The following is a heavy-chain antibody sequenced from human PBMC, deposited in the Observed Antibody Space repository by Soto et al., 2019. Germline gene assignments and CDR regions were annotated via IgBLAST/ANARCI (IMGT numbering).Heavy chain of an antibody. J-gene: IGHJ6*02. CDR3: ARDRPYGSGSYYPTYYYGMDV. CDR2: IWYDGSNK. Sequence: GGSLRLSCAASGFTFSSYGMHWVRQAPGKGLEWVAVIWYDGSNKYYADSVKGRLTISRDNSKNTLYLQMNSLRAEDTAVYYCARDRPYGSGSYYPTYYYGMDVWGQGTTVTVSS. V-gene: IGHV3-33*01. CDR1: GFTFSSYG. D-gene: IGHD3-10*01.